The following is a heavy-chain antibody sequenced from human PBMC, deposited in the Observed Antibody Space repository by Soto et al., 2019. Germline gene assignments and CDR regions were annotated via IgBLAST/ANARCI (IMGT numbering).Heavy chain of an antibody. CDR2: IIPMLAAP. J-gene: IGHJ2*01. V-gene: IGHV1-69*01. CDR3: ARVGPPSPSVIWFFDL. D-gene: IGHD2-21*01. CDR1: GGSFRTYA. Sequence: QGQLVQSGAEVKKPGSSVKVSCKASGGSFRTYAINWVRQAPGQGLEWMGGIIPMLAAPTYAQKFQGRLTSTADESTTRFYMELSSLLSEDTAVYYCARVGPPSPSVIWFFDLWGRGTLVTVSS.